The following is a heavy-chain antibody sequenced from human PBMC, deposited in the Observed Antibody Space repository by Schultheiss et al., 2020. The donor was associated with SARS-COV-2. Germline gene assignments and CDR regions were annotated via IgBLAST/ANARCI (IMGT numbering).Heavy chain of an antibody. CDR2: ISSSSSYI. V-gene: IGHV3-21*01. Sequence: GESLKISCVGSGFIFRSYDMSWLRQAPGKGLEWVSSISSSSSYIYYADSVKGRFTISRDNAKNSLYLQMNSLRAEDTAVYYCARDFSGYDILTAMDIWGKGTTVTVSS. CDR3: ARDFSGYDILTAMDI. D-gene: IGHD3-9*01. J-gene: IGHJ6*03. CDR1: GFIFRSYD.